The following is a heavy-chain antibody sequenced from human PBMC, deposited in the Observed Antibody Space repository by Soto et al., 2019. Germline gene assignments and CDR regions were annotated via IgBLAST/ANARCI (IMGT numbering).Heavy chain of an antibody. CDR1: GDSITSYY. CDR2: IYYSGST. D-gene: IGHD4-17*01. Sequence: TSETLSLTCIVSGDSITSYYWGWIRQPPGKGLDWIGSIYYSGSTYSNPSLKSRVTISVDTSKNQFSLKLSSVTAADTAVYYCARHDYGGFGFWGQGTLVTVSS. J-gene: IGHJ4*02. CDR3: ARHDYGGFGF. V-gene: IGHV4-39*01.